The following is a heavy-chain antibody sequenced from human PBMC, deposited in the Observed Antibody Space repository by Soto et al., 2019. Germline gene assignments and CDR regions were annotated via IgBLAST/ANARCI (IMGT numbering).Heavy chain of an antibody. CDR1: GFTFSSYG. V-gene: IGHV3-30*18. CDR3: AKVGSESIAARRRTLGRNHAFDI. J-gene: IGHJ3*02. D-gene: IGHD6-6*01. CDR2: ISYDGSNK. Sequence: GGSLRLSCAASGFTFSSYGMHWVRQAPGKGLEWVAVISYDGSNKYYADSVKGRFTISRDNSKNTLYLQMNSLRAEDTAVYYCAKVGSESIAARRRTLGRNHAFDIWGQGTMVTVSS.